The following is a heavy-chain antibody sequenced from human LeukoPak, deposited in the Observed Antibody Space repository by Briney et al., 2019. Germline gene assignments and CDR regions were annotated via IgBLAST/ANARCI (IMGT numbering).Heavy chain of an antibody. CDR3: ARAYYYDSSGYRAGGMDV. CDR1: GFTFSDYY. CDR2: ISSSGSTI. J-gene: IGHJ6*02. D-gene: IGHD3-22*01. V-gene: IGHV3-11*01. Sequence: GGSLRLSCAASGFTFSDYYMSWIRQAPGKGLEWVSYISSSGSTIYYADSVKGRFTISRDNAKNSLYLQMNSLRAEDTAVYYCARAYYYDSSGYRAGGMDVWGQGTTVTVSS.